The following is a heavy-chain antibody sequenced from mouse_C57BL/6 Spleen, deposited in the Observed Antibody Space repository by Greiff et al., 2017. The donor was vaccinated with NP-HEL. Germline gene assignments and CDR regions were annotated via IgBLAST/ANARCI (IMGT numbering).Heavy chain of an antibody. CDR2: ISGGGGNT. Sequence: EVQVVESGGGLVKPGGSLKLSCAASGFTFSSYTMSWVRQTPEKRLEWVATISGGGGNTYYPDSVKGRFTISRDNAKNTLYQQMSSLRSEDTSLYYCTRQEITGTSYFDYWGQGATLTVSS. J-gene: IGHJ2*01. V-gene: IGHV5-9*01. CDR1: GFTFSSYT. CDR3: TRQEITGTSYFDY. D-gene: IGHD4-1*01.